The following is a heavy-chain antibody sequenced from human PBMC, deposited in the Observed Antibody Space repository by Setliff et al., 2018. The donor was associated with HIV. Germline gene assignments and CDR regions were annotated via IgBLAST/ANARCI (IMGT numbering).Heavy chain of an antibody. Sequence: SETLSLTCTVSGGSIRVDDYFWGWIRQPPGKGLEWIGIMNSKGESFYNASFTNGVLISIDTSKNRFSLTMTSVTAADTAVYYCARHRQISDWFDPWGQGILVTVS. CDR2: MNSKGES. V-gene: IGHV4-39*01. J-gene: IGHJ5*02. D-gene: IGHD3-10*01. CDR1: GGSIRVDDYF. CDR3: ARHRQISDWFDP.